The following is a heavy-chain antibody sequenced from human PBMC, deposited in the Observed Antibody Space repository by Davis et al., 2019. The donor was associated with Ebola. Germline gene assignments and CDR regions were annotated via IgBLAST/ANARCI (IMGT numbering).Heavy chain of an antibody. CDR2: IRSKANSYAT. V-gene: IGHV3-73*01. CDR3: TSSASTEDFDY. D-gene: IGHD4-17*01. J-gene: IGHJ4*02. Sequence: GGSLRLSCAASGFTFQNAWMNWVRQASGKGLEWVGRIRSKANSYATAYAASVKGRFTISRDDSKNTAYLQMNSLKTEDTAVYYCTSSASTEDFDYWGQGTLVTVSS. CDR1: GFTFQNAW.